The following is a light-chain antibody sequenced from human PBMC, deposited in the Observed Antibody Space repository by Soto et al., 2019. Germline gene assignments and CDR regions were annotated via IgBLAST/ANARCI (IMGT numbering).Light chain of an antibody. CDR1: QSVSSN. Sequence: EIVMTQSPATLSVSPGERATLSCRASQSVSSNLACYQQKPGQAPRLHIYGASTRATGIPARFSGSGSGTEFTLTISSLQSEDFAVYYCQQYNNWPQPFGQGTKVEIK. CDR2: GAS. V-gene: IGKV3-15*01. J-gene: IGKJ1*01. CDR3: QQYNNWPQP.